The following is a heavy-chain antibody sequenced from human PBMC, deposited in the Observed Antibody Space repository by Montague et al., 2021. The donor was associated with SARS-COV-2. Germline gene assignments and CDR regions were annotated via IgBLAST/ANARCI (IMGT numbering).Heavy chain of an antibody. CDR1: GDSINSKHW. CDR2: THQWSGS. J-gene: IGHJ4*02. V-gene: IGHV4-4*02. CDR3: ARHFVWQQLST. Sequence: SETLSLTCAVSGDSINSKHWWRWVRQPPGEGLEWMVETHQWSGSNYNPSLRRRGSIFFADSKNQLSLILTSVTAADTAMYYCARHFVWQQLSTWGQGTLVSVSS. D-gene: IGHD6-13*01.